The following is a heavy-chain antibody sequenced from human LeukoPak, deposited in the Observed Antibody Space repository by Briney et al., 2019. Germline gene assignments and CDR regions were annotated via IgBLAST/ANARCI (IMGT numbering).Heavy chain of an antibody. J-gene: IGHJ4*02. CDR3: ARGYSSSPLGDY. D-gene: IGHD6-6*01. V-gene: IGHV3-21*01. Sequence: PGGSLRLSCAASGFTFSSYSMHWVRQAPGKGLEWVSSISSSSSYIYYADSVKGRFTISRDNAKNSLYLQMNSLRAEDTAVYYCARGYSSSPLGDYWGQGTLVTVSS. CDR2: ISSSSSYI. CDR1: GFTFSSYS.